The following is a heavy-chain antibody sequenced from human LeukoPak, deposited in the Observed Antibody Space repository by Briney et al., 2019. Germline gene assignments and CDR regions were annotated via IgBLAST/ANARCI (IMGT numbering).Heavy chain of an antibody. CDR2: IKPDGRQK. D-gene: IGHD3-10*01. CDR1: GFTFSANW. V-gene: IGHV3-7*03. Sequence: PGGSLRLSCAASGFTFSANWISWVRRAPGKRQERVANIKPDGRQKYYVDSVNGRFTISRDNAKNSLYLQMNSLRAEDTAVYYCAKERGTAGECAFDIWGQGTLVTVS. CDR3: AKERGTAGECAFDI. J-gene: IGHJ3*02.